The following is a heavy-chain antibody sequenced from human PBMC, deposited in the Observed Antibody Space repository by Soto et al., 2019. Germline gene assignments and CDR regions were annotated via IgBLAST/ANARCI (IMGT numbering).Heavy chain of an antibody. CDR1: GGSVRAPDW. CDR3: ARVRQGCSANNCYFDP. V-gene: IGHV4-4*02. J-gene: IGHJ5*01. D-gene: IGHD1-1*01. CDR2: VHISGHS. Sequence: SETLSLTCTLSGGSVRAPDWWNWVRQSPDKGLEWIAEVHISGHSNYNPSLRSRVSVPIDSSENQFYLNLNSVTAADTAIYYCARVRQGCSANNCYFDPWGQGTQVTVSS.